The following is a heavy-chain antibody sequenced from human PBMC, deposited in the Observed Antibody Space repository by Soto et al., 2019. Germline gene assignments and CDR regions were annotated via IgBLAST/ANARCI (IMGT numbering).Heavy chain of an antibody. CDR2: IYWDDDK. V-gene: IGHV2-5*02. D-gene: IGHD3-16*02. Sequence: QITLKESGPTLVKPTQTLTLTCTFSGFSLSTSGVGVGWIRQPPGKALEWLALIYWDDDKRYSPSLKSRLTITKDTSKNQVVLTMTNMDPVDTATYYCAHSVLSSSYDYVWGSYRSRVFDYWGQGTLVTVSS. CDR3: AHSVLSSSYDYVWGSYRSRVFDY. CDR1: GFSLSTSGVG. J-gene: IGHJ4*02.